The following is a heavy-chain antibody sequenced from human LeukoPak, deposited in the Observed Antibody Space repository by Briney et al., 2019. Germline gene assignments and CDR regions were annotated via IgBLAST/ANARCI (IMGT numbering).Heavy chain of an antibody. D-gene: IGHD3-22*01. V-gene: IGHV1-69*13. CDR3: ARDLGYYDSSSLRYYYYYMDV. J-gene: IGHJ6*03. CDR2: IIPIFGTA. CDR1: GYTFTGYY. Sequence: ASVKVSCKASGYTFTGYYMHWVRQAPGQGLEWMGGIIPIFGTANYAQKFQGRVTIPADESTSTAYMELSSLRSEDTAVYYCARDLGYYDSSSLRYYYYYMDVWGKGTTVTVSS.